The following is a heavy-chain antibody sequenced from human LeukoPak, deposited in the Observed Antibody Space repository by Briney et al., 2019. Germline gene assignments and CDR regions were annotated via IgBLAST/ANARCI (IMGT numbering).Heavy chain of an antibody. V-gene: IGHV3-23*01. CDR1: GFTLSSYA. J-gene: IGHJ4*02. D-gene: IGHD6-13*01. CDR3: AKQSAGSAAWYSLHYDF. CDR2: VDGGGGGT. Sequence: GGSLRLSCAASGFTLSSYAMTWVRQAPGRGPEWVSSVDGGGGGTYYADSVKGRFTISRDNSKDTLYLQMNGLRAEDTAVYFCAKQSAGSAAWYSLHYDFWGQGTLVTVSS.